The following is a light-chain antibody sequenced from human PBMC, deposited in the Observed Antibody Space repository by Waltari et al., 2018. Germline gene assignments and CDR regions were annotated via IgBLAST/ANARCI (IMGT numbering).Light chain of an antibody. Sequence: QSVLTQPPSVSAAPGQKVTISCSGSTSNIGNNYVSWYQQLPGAAPKVFIYETEKRPSGSPDRFSGSKSGTSASLGITGLQTGDEAAYYCGTWDNNLSALVFGTGTKLTVL. J-gene: IGLJ2*01. V-gene: IGLV1-51*02. CDR1: TSNIGNNY. CDR2: ETE. CDR3: GTWDNNLSALV.